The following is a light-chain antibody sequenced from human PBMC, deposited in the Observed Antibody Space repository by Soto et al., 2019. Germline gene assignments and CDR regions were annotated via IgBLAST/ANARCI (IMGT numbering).Light chain of an antibody. V-gene: IGKV1-6*01. CDR3: QHYANWPLT. CDR1: QDISDD. Sequence: AIQMTQSPSSLSASVGDRVTITCRASQDISDDVGWYQQTPGKAPKLLISGASRLQSGVPSRFSGSGSGAAFTLTITSLQSEDFAVYYCQHYANWPLTFGGGTKVESK. CDR2: GAS. J-gene: IGKJ4*01.